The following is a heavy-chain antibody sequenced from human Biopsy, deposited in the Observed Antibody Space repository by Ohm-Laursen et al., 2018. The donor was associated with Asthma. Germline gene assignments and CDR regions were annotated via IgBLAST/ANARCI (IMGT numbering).Heavy chain of an antibody. V-gene: IGHV4-39*07. D-gene: IGHD2-15*01. CDR1: GASITSSAYY. CDR3: AGFCSGGNCPDH. Sequence: GTLSLTCSASGASITSSAYYWGWIRQPPGKGLEWIGSIYYSGTTYYNPSLESRVTISVDTSKEQISLRLSSVIAADTAVYYCAGFCSGGNCPDHWGQGTLVTVSS. CDR2: IYYSGTT. J-gene: IGHJ4*02.